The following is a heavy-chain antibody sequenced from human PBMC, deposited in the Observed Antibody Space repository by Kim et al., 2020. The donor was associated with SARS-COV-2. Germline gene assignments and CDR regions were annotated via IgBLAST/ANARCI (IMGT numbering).Heavy chain of an antibody. CDR2: IYPGDSDT. Sequence: GESLKISCKGSGYSFTSYWIGWVRQMPGKGLEWMGIIYPGDSDTRYSPSFQGQVTISADKSISTAYLQWSSLKASDTAMYYCARRSIAAAGYYYYGMDVWGQGTTVTVSS. V-gene: IGHV5-51*01. J-gene: IGHJ6*02. CDR1: GYSFTSYW. CDR3: ARRSIAAAGYYYYGMDV. D-gene: IGHD6-13*01.